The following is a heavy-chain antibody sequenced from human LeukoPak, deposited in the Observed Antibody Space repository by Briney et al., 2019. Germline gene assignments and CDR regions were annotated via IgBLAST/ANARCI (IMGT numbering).Heavy chain of an antibody. V-gene: IGHV3-30-3*01. CDR2: ISYDGSNK. CDR3: ASSGVSSSSGAYAFDI. CDR1: GFTFSSYA. Sequence: PGGSLRLSCAASGFTFSSYAMHWVRQAPGKGLEWVAVISYDGSNKYYADSVKGRFTISRDNSKNTLYLQMNSLRAEDTAVYYCASSGVSSSSGAYAFDIWGQGTMVTVSS. D-gene: IGHD6-6*01. J-gene: IGHJ3*02.